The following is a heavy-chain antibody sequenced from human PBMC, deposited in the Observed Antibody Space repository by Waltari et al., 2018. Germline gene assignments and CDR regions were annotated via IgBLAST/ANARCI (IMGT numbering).Heavy chain of an antibody. CDR2: IYSGGST. CDR3: ASYGYNQEH. V-gene: IGHV3-53*02. J-gene: IGHJ1*01. CDR1: GFTVSPTS. Sequence: EVQLVETGGGLLQPGGSLRLSCAASGFTVSPTSMSWVRQAPGKGLECVSVIYSGGSTYYADSVKGRFTISRDNSKNTLYLQMNSLRAEDTAVYYCASYGYNQEHWGQGTLVTVSS. D-gene: IGHD5-18*01.